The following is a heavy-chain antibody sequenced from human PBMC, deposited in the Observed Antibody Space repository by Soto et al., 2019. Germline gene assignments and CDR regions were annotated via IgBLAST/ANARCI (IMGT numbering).Heavy chain of an antibody. Sequence: EVQLLESGGGLVQPGGSLRLSCAASGFTFSTYAMRWVRQAPGKGLEWVSGISASGGSTYYADSVKGRFTISRDNSKNTLYLQMNSLRAEDTAVYYCASQPDFGMIVVVTQFDYWGQGTLVTVSS. V-gene: IGHV3-23*01. CDR2: ISASGGST. CDR3: ASQPDFGMIVVVTQFDY. J-gene: IGHJ4*02. D-gene: IGHD3-22*01. CDR1: GFTFSTYA.